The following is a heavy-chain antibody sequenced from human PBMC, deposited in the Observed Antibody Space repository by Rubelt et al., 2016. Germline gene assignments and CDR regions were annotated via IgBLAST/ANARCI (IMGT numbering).Heavy chain of an antibody. D-gene: IGHD4-17*01. CDR2: IYYSGST. CDR3: ARWSDGDYVDY. Sequence: QLQLQESGPGLVKPSETLSLTCTVSGGSISSSSYYWSWIRQPPGKGLEWIGYIYYSGSTNYNPSLRSRVTISVDTSKNQFSLRLSSVTAADTAVYYCARWSDGDYVDYWGQGTLVTVSS. CDR1: GGSISSSSYY. J-gene: IGHJ4*02. V-gene: IGHV4-61*05.